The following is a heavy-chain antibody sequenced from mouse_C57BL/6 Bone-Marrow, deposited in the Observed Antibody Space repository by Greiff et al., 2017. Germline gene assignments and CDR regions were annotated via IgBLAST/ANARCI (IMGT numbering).Heavy chain of an antibody. CDR2: INPSSGYT. CDR1: GYTFTSYW. V-gene: IGHV1-7*01. D-gene: IGHD2-4*01. CDR3: ASTIYYDYDEFAD. J-gene: IGHJ3*01. Sequence: VKLQESGAELAKPGASVTLSCKASGYTFTSYWMHWVKQRPGQGLEWIGYINPSSGYTKYNQKFKDKATLTADKSSSTAYMQLSSLTYEDSAVYYCASTIYYDYDEFADWGQGTLVTVSA.